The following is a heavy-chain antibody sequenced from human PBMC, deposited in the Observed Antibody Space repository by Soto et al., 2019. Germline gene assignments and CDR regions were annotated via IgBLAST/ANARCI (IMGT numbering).Heavy chain of an antibody. Sequence: GGSLRLSCAASGFTFSSYGMHWVRQAPGKGLEWVAVISYDGSNKYYADSVKGRFTISRDNSKNTLYLQMNSLRAEDTAVYYCANALGSSWIFDYWGQGTLVTVSS. CDR3: ANALGSSWIFDY. J-gene: IGHJ4*02. CDR1: GFTFSSYG. CDR2: ISYDGSNK. D-gene: IGHD6-13*01. V-gene: IGHV3-30*18.